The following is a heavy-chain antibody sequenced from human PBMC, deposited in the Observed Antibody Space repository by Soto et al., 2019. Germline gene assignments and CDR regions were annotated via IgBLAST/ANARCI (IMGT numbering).Heavy chain of an antibody. D-gene: IGHD6-13*01. V-gene: IGHV1-18*01. CDR2: ISAYNGDK. CDR3: ARDGPHIPAVGDV. J-gene: IGHJ6*02. CDR1: GYTFINYV. Sequence: ASVKVSCMASGYTFINYVVRLVLQAPGQGLEWMGWISAYNGDKKYAQNVQGRVTLTTDTSTSTAYMEMRTLRSDDTAAYYCARDGPHIPAVGDVWGQGTTVTVSS.